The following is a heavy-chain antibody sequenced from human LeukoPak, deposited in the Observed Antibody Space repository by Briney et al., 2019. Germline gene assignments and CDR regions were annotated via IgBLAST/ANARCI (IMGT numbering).Heavy chain of an antibody. CDR3: ANMRYYGMDV. V-gene: IGHV3-66*01. Sequence: GGSLRLSCAASGFTVSSNDMSWVRQAPGKGLEWVSVIYRGGSTYYADSVKGRFTISRDKSKNTLYLQMNSLRAEDTAVFYCANMRYYGMDVWAKGPRSPSP. J-gene: IGHJ6*02. CDR1: GFTVSSND. D-gene: IGHD2-2*01. CDR2: IYRGGST.